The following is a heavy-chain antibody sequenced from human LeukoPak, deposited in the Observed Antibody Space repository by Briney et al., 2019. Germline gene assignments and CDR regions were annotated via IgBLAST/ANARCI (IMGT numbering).Heavy chain of an antibody. CDR1: GGTFSSYA. Sequence: GSSVKVSCKASGGTFSSYAISWVRQAPGQGLEWMGRIIPILGIANYAQKFQGRVTITADKSTSTAYMELSSLRSEDTAVYYCASSWQQSSFDYWGQGTLVTVSS. J-gene: IGHJ4*02. CDR3: ASSWQQSSFDY. D-gene: IGHD6-13*01. CDR2: IIPILGIA. V-gene: IGHV1-69*04.